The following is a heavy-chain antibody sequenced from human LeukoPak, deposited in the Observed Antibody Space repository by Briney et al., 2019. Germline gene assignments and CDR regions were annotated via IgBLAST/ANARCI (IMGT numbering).Heavy chain of an antibody. V-gene: IGHV3-15*07. D-gene: IGHD3-22*01. CDR2: IKPKTDGETT. CDR1: GFTFSNAY. Sequence: PGGSLRLSCAASGFTFSNAYMNWVRQAPGKGLEWVGRIKPKTDGETTEYAAPVKDRFSISRDDSKSMMYLQMNSLKTEDTAVYYCAKAIGAVYSSGYYRLVDIWGQGTMVTVSS. CDR3: AKAIGAVYSSGYYRLVDI. J-gene: IGHJ3*02.